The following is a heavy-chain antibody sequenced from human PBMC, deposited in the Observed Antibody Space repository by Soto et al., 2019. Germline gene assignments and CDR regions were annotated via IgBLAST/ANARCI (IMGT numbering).Heavy chain of an antibody. CDR3: AKGRQTFPSLRGNAFDI. V-gene: IGHV3-23*01. Sequence: EVQLLESGGGLVQPGGSLRLSCAASGFTFSSYAMSWVRQAPGKGLEWVSAISGSGGSTYYADSVKGRFIISRDNSKNTLYLQMNSLRAEDTAVYYCAKGRQTFPSLRGNAFDIWGQGTMVTVSS. J-gene: IGHJ3*02. CDR1: GFTFSSYA. CDR2: ISGSGGST. D-gene: IGHD3-16*01.